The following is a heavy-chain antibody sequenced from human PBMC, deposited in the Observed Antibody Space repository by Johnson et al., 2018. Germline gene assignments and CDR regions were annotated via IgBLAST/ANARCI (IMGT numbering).Heavy chain of an antibody. CDR1: GFTFSSYG. CDR3: ARDQDCSSTSGLGMDV. Sequence: VQLVETGGGVVQPGRSLRLSCAASGFTFSSYGMHWVRQAPGKGLEWVAVIWYDGSNKYYADSVKGRFTISRDNSKNTLYLQMNSLRAEDTAVYYCARDQDCSSTSGLGMDVWGQGTTVTVSS. D-gene: IGHD2-2*01. J-gene: IGHJ6*02. CDR2: IWYDGSNK. V-gene: IGHV3-33*01.